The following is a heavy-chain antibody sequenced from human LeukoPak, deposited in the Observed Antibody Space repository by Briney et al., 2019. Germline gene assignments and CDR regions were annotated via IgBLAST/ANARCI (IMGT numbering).Heavy chain of an antibody. CDR3: AREGYYDSSGYGVY. D-gene: IGHD3-22*01. CDR1: GFTFDDYA. V-gene: IGHV3-9*01. CDR2: ISWNSGSI. Sequence: GGSLRLSCAASGFTFDDYAMHWVRQAPGKGLEWVSGISWNSGSIGYADSVEGRFTISRDNAKNSLYLQMNSLRAEDTAVYYCAREGYYDSSGYGVYWGQGTLVTVSS. J-gene: IGHJ4*02.